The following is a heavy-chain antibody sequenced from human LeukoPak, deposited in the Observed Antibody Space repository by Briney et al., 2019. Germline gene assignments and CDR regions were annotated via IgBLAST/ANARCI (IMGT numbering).Heavy chain of an antibody. V-gene: IGHV3-21*01. J-gene: IGHJ4*02. D-gene: IGHD3-22*01. CDR3: AKVKITMIVVGTFDY. CDR2: ITSSSSYI. CDR1: GFTFSSYS. Sequence: GGSLRLSCAASGFTFSSYSMNWVRQAPGKGLEWVSSITSSSSYIYYADSVKGRFTISRDNAKNSLYLQMNSLRAEDTAVYYCAKVKITMIVVGTFDYWGQGTLVTVSS.